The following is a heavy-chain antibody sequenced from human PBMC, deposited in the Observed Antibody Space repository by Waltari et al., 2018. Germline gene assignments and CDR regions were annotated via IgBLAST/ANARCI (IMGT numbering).Heavy chain of an antibody. D-gene: IGHD3-16*02. J-gene: IGHJ4*02. Sequence: EVQLLESAGGLVQPGGALRLSCAASGFSFMGYAMSWVRQAPGGGLGWVASVSGSGATPFYADSVKGRFTIVRDNSRDTVYLQMNSLRVDDSAVYYCAKGSRGYTNYFFDYWGQGALVTVSS. V-gene: IGHV3-23*01. CDR3: AKGSRGYTNYFFDY. CDR2: VSGSGATP. CDR1: GFSFMGYA.